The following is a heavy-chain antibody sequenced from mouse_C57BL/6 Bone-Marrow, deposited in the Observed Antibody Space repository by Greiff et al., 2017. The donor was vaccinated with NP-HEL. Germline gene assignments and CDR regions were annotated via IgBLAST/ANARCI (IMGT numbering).Heavy chain of an antibody. Sequence: EVQLVESGGGLVQPGGSLSLSCAASGFTFTDYYMSWVRQPPGKALEWLGFIRNKANGYTTEYSASVKGRFTISRDNSQSILYLQMNALRAEDSATYYCARSPLYYLYAMDYWGQGTSVTVSS. CDR2: IRNKANGYTT. CDR3: ARSPLYYLYAMDY. J-gene: IGHJ4*01. D-gene: IGHD2-1*01. V-gene: IGHV7-3*01. CDR1: GFTFTDYY.